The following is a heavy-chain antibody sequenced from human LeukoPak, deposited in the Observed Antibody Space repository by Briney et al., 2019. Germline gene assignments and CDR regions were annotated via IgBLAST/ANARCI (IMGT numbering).Heavy chain of an antibody. Sequence: GGFLRLSCAASGFNFSTYSMNWVRQAPGEGLEWVSSISSSSTYIYYADSVKGRFTISRDNAKDSLYLQMNSLRAEDTAVYYCTRDLTTVTTRVPRSGYWGQGTLVTVSS. J-gene: IGHJ4*02. CDR2: ISSSSTYI. D-gene: IGHD4-17*01. CDR1: GFNFSTYS. CDR3: TRDLTTVTTRVPRSGY. V-gene: IGHV3-21*01.